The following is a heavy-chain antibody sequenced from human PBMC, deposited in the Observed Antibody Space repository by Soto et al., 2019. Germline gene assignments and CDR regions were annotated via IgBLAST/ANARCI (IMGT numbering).Heavy chain of an antibody. CDR1: GGSISSGGYS. J-gene: IGHJ6*02. V-gene: IGHV4-30-2*01. Sequence: QLQLQESGSGLVKPSQTLSLTCAVSGGSISSGGYSWSWIRQPPGKGLEWIGYTYHSGSTYYNPSLKSRVTISVDRSKNQFALKLSSVTAADTAVYYCSRAHYGDYGYVMDVWGQGTTVTVSS. CDR2: TYHSGST. D-gene: IGHD4-17*01. CDR3: SRAHYGDYGYVMDV.